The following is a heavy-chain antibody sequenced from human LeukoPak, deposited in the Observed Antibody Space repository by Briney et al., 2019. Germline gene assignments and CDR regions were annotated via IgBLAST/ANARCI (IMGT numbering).Heavy chain of an antibody. CDR3: AREFGHDRWYFDY. Sequence: GGSLRLSCAASGFTFSSYSIHWVRRAPGKGLEWVTVISADGRTQYYSDSVKGRFTISRDNSLNTLHLQMNSLRTGDTAVYYCAREFGHDRWYFDYWGQGALVTVSS. D-gene: IGHD5-12*01. J-gene: IGHJ4*02. V-gene: IGHV3-30*03. CDR1: GFTFSSYS. CDR2: ISADGRTQ.